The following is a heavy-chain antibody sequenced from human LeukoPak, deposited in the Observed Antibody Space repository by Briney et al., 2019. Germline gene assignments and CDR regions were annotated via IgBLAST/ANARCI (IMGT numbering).Heavy chain of an antibody. Sequence: PGGSLRLSCAASGFTFSSYAMSWVRQAPGKGLEWVAHIRFDESDKYYADSVKGRFTISRDISRNTVYLQMNSLRPEDTAVYYCAKDHYDILTGYYNDWFDPWGQGTLVTVSS. D-gene: IGHD3-9*01. CDR2: IRFDESDK. CDR3: AKDHYDILTGYYNDWFDP. CDR1: GFTFSSYA. V-gene: IGHV3-30*02. J-gene: IGHJ5*02.